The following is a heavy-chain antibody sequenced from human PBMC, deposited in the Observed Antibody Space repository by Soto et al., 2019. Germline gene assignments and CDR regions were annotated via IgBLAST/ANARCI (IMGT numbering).Heavy chain of an antibody. Sequence: QVQLVESGGGVVQPGRSLRLSCAASGFTFSSYGMHWVRQAPGKGLEWVAVIWYDGSNKYYADSVKGRFTISRDNSKNTLYLQMNSLRAEDTAVYYCARGSSEMAPTEPPQHWGQGTLVTVSS. D-gene: IGHD1-1*01. J-gene: IGHJ4*02. V-gene: IGHV3-33*01. CDR1: GFTFSSYG. CDR3: ARGSSEMAPTEPPQH. CDR2: IWYDGSNK.